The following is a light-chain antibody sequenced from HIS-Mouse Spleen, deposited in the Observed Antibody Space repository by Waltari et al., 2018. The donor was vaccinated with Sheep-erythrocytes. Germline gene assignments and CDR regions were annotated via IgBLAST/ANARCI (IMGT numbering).Light chain of an antibody. CDR3: QQFNSYLYT. Sequence: AIQLTQSPSSLSASVGDRVTITCRASQGISSALAWYQQKPGKAPKLLIYDASSLESGVTSRFSGSGSETDFTITISHLQPLDFATYYCQQFNSYLYTFGQGTKLEIK. J-gene: IGKJ2*01. CDR1: QGISSA. CDR2: DAS. V-gene: IGKV1-13*02.